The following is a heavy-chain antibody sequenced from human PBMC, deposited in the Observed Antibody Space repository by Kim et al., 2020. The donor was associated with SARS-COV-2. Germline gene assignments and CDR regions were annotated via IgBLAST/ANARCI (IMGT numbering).Heavy chain of an antibody. Sequence: GGSLRLSCAASGFTFSEYTFNWVRQAPGKGLEWISYISDTSARIHYADSVQGRFIISRDNAKKSLYLEMNSLRGEDTAVYYCARVHYFDTSGNPPRAAFDIWGQGTMVTVSS. J-gene: IGHJ3*02. V-gene: IGHV3-48*01. CDR2: ISDTSARI. D-gene: IGHD3-22*01. CDR3: ARVHYFDTSGNPPRAAFDI. CDR1: GFTFSEYT.